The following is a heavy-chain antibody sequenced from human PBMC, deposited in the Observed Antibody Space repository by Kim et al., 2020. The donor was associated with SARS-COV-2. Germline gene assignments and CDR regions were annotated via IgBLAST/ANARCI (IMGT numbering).Heavy chain of an antibody. Sequence: GGSLRLSCAASGFTFSGYCMNWVRQVPGKGLVWVAYIDLNSDTIYYADSVKGRFTISRDNAKNSLYLYMNSLRREDSAVYYCTRDVSSSSDQLDYWGQGTLVTVS. D-gene: IGHD6-6*01. CDR3: TRDVSSSSDQLDY. CDR2: IDLNSDTI. CDR1: GFTFSGYC. V-gene: IGHV3-48*01. J-gene: IGHJ4*02.